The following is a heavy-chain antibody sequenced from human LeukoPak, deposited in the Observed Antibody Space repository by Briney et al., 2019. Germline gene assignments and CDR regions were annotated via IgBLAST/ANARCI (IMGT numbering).Heavy chain of an antibody. Sequence: SVKVSCKPSGGTFNNSAISWVRQAPGQGLEWLGGIMPLFGTAGYAQKFQGRVTITKDESTRTVYLELTSLTSDDTAVYYCARDVHGDYGSGWFDPWGQGTLVSVSA. J-gene: IGHJ5*02. D-gene: IGHD4-17*01. V-gene: IGHV1-69*05. CDR2: IMPLFGTA. CDR3: ARDVHGDYGSGWFDP. CDR1: GGTFNNSA.